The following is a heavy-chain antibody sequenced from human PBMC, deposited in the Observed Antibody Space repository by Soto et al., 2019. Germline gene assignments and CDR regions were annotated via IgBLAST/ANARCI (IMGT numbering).Heavy chain of an antibody. J-gene: IGHJ6*03. CDR1: GGTFSSYT. V-gene: IGHV1-69*02. Sequence: SVKASYKASGGTFSSYTISWVRQAPGQGLEWMGRIIPILGIANYAQKFQGRVTITADKSTSTAYMELSSLRSEDTAVYYCASPSPSSCSSTSCYGNYYMDVWGKGTTVTVSS. CDR2: IIPILGIA. CDR3: ASPSPSSCSSTSCYGNYYMDV. D-gene: IGHD2-2*01.